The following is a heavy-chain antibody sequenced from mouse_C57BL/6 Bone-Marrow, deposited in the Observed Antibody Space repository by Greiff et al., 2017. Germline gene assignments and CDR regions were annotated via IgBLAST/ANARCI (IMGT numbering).Heavy chain of an antibody. CDR2: FHPYNDDT. Sequence: VQLVESGAELVKPGASVKMSCKASGYTFTTYPIEWMKQNHGKSLEWIGNFHPYNDDTKYNEKFKGKATLTVEKSSSTVYLELSRLTSDDSAVYYCARVGNYGGYYFDYWGQGTTLTVSS. J-gene: IGHJ2*01. CDR1: GYTFTTYP. V-gene: IGHV1-47*01. CDR3: ARVGNYGGYYFDY. D-gene: IGHD2-1*01.